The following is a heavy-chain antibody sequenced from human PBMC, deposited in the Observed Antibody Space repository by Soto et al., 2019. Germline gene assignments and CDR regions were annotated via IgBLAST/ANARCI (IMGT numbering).Heavy chain of an antibody. D-gene: IGHD5-18*01. CDR1: GYTFTSNA. J-gene: IGHJ4*02. CDR2: VNAGNGYT. Sequence: QVHLVQSGAEVKKPGASVKVSCRSSGYTFTSNAIHWVRQAPGQRLEWMGWVNAGNGYTKYLQNFQGRVTISSDTSASTAYMELNSLRSEDTAVYYCARGEHTYGYVFDYWGQGTLVTVSS. V-gene: IGHV1-3*01. CDR3: ARGEHTYGYVFDY.